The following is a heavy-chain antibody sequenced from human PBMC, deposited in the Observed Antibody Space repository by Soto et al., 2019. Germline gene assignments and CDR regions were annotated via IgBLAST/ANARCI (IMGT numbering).Heavy chain of an antibody. CDR1: GGTFSSYA. CDR2: IIPIFGTA. CDR3: ARVRLELSYYYGMDV. D-gene: IGHD1-7*01. V-gene: IGHV1-69*13. Sequence: ASVKVSCKASGGTFSSYAISWVRQAPGQGLEWMGGIIPIFGTANYAQKFQGRVTITADESTSTAYMELSSLRSEDTAVYYCARVRLELSYYYGMDVWGQGTTVTVSS. J-gene: IGHJ6*02.